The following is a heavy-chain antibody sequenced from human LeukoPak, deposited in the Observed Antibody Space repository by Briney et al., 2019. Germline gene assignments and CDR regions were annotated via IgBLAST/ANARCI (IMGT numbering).Heavy chain of an antibody. CDR3: TSPNGAGSFLSLFF. J-gene: IGHJ4*02. CDR2: IRSKANSYAT. Sequence: PGGSLKLSCAASGFTFSGSAMHWVRQASGKGLEWVGRIRSKANSYATAYAASVKGRFTISRDDSKNTAYLQMNSLKTEDTAVYYCTSPNGAGSFLSLFFWGQGTLVTVSS. V-gene: IGHV3-73*01. CDR1: GFTFSGSA. D-gene: IGHD1-26*01.